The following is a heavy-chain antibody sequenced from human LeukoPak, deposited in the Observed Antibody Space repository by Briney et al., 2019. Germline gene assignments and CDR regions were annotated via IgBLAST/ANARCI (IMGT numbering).Heavy chain of an antibody. Sequence: GGSLRLSCAASGFTFSSYGMHWVRQAPGKGLEWVAVIPYDGSNKYYADSVKGRFTISRDNSKNTLYLQMNSLRAEDAAVYYCAKGAVLDIVVVPAASTYGMDVWGQGTTVTVSS. D-gene: IGHD2-2*01. J-gene: IGHJ6*02. V-gene: IGHV3-30*18. CDR1: GFTFSSYG. CDR2: IPYDGSNK. CDR3: AKGAVLDIVVVPAASTYGMDV.